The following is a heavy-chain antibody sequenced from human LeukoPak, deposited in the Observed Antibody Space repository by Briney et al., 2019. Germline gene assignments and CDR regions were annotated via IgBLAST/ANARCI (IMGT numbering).Heavy chain of an antibody. J-gene: IGHJ4*02. Sequence: ASVKVSCKASGYTFTGYCMHWVRQAPGQGLEWMGWINPNSGGTNYAQKFQGRVTMTSDTSISTAYMELSRLRSDDTAVYYCARDFEATPVDYWGQGTLVTVSS. CDR3: ARDFEATPVDY. CDR2: INPNSGGT. D-gene: IGHD2-15*01. CDR1: GYTFTGYC. V-gene: IGHV1-2*02.